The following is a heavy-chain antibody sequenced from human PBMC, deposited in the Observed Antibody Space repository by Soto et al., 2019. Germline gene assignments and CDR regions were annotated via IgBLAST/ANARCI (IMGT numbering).Heavy chain of an antibody. V-gene: IGHV3-30*04. D-gene: IGHD3-16*01. Sequence: GESLKISCAASGFTFSSYAKHWVRQAPGKGLEWVAVISYDGSNKYCADSVKGRFTISRDNSKNTLYLQMNSRRAEDTVVYYCARVFVGDGWFDPWGQGTLVTVSS. J-gene: IGHJ5*02. CDR1: GFTFSSYA. CDR3: ARVFVGDGWFDP. CDR2: ISYDGSNK.